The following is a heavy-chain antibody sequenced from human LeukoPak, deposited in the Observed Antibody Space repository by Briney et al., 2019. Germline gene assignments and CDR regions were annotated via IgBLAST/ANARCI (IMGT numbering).Heavy chain of an antibody. J-gene: IGHJ3*02. CDR3: DLTVVTPFCI. V-gene: IGHV2-5*02. CDR2: IYWDDDK. D-gene: IGHD3-22*01. Sequence: SGPRLLNPTLTLTLTCTFSGFSLSTSGVGVGWFRQPPGKALEWLALIYWDDDKRYSPSLKSRLNITKDTSKIQVVLTMTNMDPVDTSTYYCDLTVVTPFCIWGQGTMVTVS. CDR1: GFSLSTSGVG.